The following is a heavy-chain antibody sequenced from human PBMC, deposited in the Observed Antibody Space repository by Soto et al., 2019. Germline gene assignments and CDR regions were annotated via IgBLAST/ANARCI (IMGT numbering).Heavy chain of an antibody. V-gene: IGHV3-21*05. CDR1: GFTFSSYG. J-gene: IGHJ5*02. Sequence: GGSLRLSCAASGFTFSSYGMHWVRQAPGKGLEWVSVISDGGSNKNDADSVKGRFTISRDNAKNSLYLQMNSLRAEDTAVYYCARSIAARLNWFDPWGQGTLVTVFS. CDR2: ISDGGSNK. D-gene: IGHD6-6*01. CDR3: ARSIAARLNWFDP.